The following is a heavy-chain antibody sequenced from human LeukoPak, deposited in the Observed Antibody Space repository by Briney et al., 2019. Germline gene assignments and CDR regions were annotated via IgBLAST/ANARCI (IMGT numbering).Heavy chain of an antibody. CDR3: ARAEYDFWSGYYYYYYYYMDV. CDR2: ISYDGSNK. CDR1: GFTFSSYA. J-gene: IGHJ6*03. Sequence: GGSLRLSCAASGFTFSSYAMHWVRQAPGKGLEWVAVISYDGSNKYYADSVKGRFTISRDNSKNTLYLQMNSLRAEDTAVYYCARAEYDFWSGYYYYYYYYMDVWGKGTTVTVSS. D-gene: IGHD3-3*01. V-gene: IGHV3-30*04.